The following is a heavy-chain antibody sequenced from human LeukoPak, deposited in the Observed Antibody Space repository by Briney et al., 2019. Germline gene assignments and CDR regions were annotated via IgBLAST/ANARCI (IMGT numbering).Heavy chain of an antibody. J-gene: IGHJ6*02. CDR1: GFTFSSYW. Sequence: GGSLRLSCAASGFTFSSYWMHWVRQAPGKGLVWVSRINSDGSRTSYADSVKGRITISRDNAKNTLYLQMNSLRAEDTAVYYCARDGGRYFDWLAPYYYYYGMDVWGQGTTVSVSS. D-gene: IGHD3-9*01. V-gene: IGHV3-74*01. CDR3: ARDGGRYFDWLAPYYYYYGMDV. CDR2: INSDGSRT.